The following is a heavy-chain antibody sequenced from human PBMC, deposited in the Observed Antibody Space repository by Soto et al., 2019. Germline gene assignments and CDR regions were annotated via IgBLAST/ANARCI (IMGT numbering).Heavy chain of an antibody. D-gene: IGHD3-10*01. CDR3: ESAKEFPLLWFGEGDGYYYMDV. V-gene: IGHV3-21*01. CDR2: ISSSISYI. Sequence: SVTAAGTTVNCYAMDEYRQDPENGLKEVSSISSSISYIYYADSVKGRFTISRGNAKNSPYLQMNNLRARDTAEDDRESAKEFPLLWFGEGDGYYYMDVWGKGTTVTVSS. J-gene: IGHJ6*03. CDR1: GTTVNCYA.